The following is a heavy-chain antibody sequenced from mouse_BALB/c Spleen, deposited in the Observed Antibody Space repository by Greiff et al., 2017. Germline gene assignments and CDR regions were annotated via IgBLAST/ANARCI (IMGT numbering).Heavy chain of an antibody. CDR1: GYTFTSYW. Sequence: QVQLQQPGAELVRPGASVKLSCKASGYTFTSYWINWVKQRPGQGLEWIGNIYPSDSYTNYNGKFKGKATLTADKSSSTAYMQLSSLTSVDSAVYFCASGGDYFDYWGQGTTLTVSS. V-gene: IGHV1-69*02. J-gene: IGHJ2*01. CDR3: ASGGDYFDY. CDR2: IYPSDSYT.